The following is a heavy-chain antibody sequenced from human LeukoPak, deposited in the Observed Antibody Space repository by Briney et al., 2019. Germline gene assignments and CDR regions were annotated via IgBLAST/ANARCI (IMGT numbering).Heavy chain of an antibody. V-gene: IGHV1-18*01. CDR2: ICDNNGNT. CDR1: GYPFTMYG. Sequence: ASVKVSCKASGYPFTMYGFNWVRQAPGQGLEWMGCICDNNGNTNYAQKFQGRVTMTTDTSTNTAYMDLTNLKSDDTAIYYCARGPRFDPWGRGTLLTVSS. CDR3: ARGPRFDP. J-gene: IGHJ5*02.